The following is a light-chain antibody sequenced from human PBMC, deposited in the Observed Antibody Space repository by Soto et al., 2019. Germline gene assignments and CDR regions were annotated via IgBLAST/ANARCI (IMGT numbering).Light chain of an antibody. CDR3: YSYAGRNIWV. J-gene: IGLJ3*02. CDR2: GVT. V-gene: IGLV2-8*01. CDR1: GSDIDAYNF. Sequence: QSALAQPPSASGSPGQSVTISCTGSGSDIDAYNFVSWYQQHPGKAPKLMIFGVTERPSGVPDRFSGSKSGNTASLTVSGLQADDEAVYYCYSYAGRNIWVFGGGTKLTVL.